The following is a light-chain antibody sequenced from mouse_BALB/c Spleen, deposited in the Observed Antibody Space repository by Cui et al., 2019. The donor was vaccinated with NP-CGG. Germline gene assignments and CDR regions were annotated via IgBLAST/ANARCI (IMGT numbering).Light chain of an antibody. CDR3: ALWYSNHWV. CDR1: TGAVTTSNY. V-gene: IGLV1*01. Sequence: AVLTQESALTTSPGETVTLTCRPSTGAVTTSNYANWVQEKPDHVFTGLIGGTNNRAPGVPARFSGSLIGGKAALTITGAQTEDEAIYFCALWYSNHWVFGGGTKLTVL. J-gene: IGLJ1*01. CDR2: GTN.